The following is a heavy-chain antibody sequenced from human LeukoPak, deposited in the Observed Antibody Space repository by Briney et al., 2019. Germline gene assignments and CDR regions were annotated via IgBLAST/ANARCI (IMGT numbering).Heavy chain of an antibody. CDR1: GFTFSSYA. D-gene: IGHD2-15*01. CDR2: TRNKANSYTT. CDR3: ARDRVYCSGGSCYSLGFDP. V-gene: IGHV3-72*01. J-gene: IGHJ5*02. Sequence: PGGSLRLSCAASGFTFSSYAMSWVRQAPGKGLEWVGRTRNKANSYTTEYAASVKGRFTISRDDSKNSLYLQMNSLKTEDTAVYYCARDRVYCSGGSCYSLGFDPWGQGTLVTVSS.